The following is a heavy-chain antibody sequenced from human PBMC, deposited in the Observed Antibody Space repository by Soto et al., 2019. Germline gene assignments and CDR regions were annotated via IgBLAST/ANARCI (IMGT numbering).Heavy chain of an antibody. Sequence: EVQLLESGGGLVRPGGSLRLSCAASGFTFYNYAMNWVRQAPGKGLEWVSTISGGGDGTYYAASVKGRFTISRDNSRNTVYRQMNSLRAEDTAVYYCAKKGLGSLATYCTSGDCHYAFDVWGQGTLVTVSS. D-gene: IGHD2-8*01. CDR1: GFTFYNYA. V-gene: IGHV3-23*01. J-gene: IGHJ3*01. CDR3: AKKGLGSLATYCTSGDCHYAFDV. CDR2: ISGGGDGT.